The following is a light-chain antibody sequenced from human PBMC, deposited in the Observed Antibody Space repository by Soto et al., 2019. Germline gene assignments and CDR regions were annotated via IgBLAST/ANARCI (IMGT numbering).Light chain of an antibody. CDR2: GAS. V-gene: IGKV3-15*01. CDR1: QSVADN. J-gene: IGKJ5*01. CDR3: QQYNYWPIT. Sequence: EIVLTQSPATLSLSPGEGATLSCRSSQSVADNLAWFQQKPGQGPRLLIYGASTRATGIPARFSGSGSETDFTLTVSSLRSEDSAVYYCQQYNYWPITFGEGTRLEIK.